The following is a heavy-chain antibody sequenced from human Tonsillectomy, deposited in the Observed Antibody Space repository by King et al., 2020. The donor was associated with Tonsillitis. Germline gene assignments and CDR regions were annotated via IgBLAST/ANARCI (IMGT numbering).Heavy chain of an antibody. V-gene: IGHV3-43*01. CDR2: ISWDGCST. CDR3: AKASSGCYSKDWYFDL. D-gene: IGHD3-22*01. Sequence: VQLVESGGVVVQPGGSLRLSCAASGFTFDDYTMHWVRQAPGKGLEWVSLISWDGCSTYYADSVKGRFTISRDNSKNSLYLQMNSLRTEDTALYYCAKASSGCYSKDWYFDLWGRGTLVTVSS. CDR1: GFTFDDYT. J-gene: IGHJ2*01.